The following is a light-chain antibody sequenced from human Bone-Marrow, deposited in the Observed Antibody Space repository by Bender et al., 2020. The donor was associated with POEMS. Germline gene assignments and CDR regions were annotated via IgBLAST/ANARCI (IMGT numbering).Light chain of an antibody. CDR1: SSDVGGYSY. J-gene: IGLJ2*01. Sequence: QSALTQPASVSGSPGQSITISCTGTSSDVGGYSYVSWYQQFPGKAPKLIIFDVHNRPSGVSNRFSGSKSGNTASLTISGLQAEDEADYYCMSYTSISTLVVFGGGTQLTVL. CDR2: DVH. V-gene: IGLV2-14*01. CDR3: MSYTSISTLVV.